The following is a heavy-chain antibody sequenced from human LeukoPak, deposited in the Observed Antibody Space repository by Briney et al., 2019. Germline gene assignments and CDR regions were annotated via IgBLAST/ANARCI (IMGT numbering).Heavy chain of an antibody. D-gene: IGHD4-23*01. J-gene: IGHJ4*02. Sequence: GGSLRLSCAASGFTFSSYAMHWVRQAPGKGLEWVAVISYDGSNKYYADSVKGRFTISRDNAKNSLYLQMNSLRAEDTAVYYCARDGKTLQGSFDYWGQGTLVTVSS. V-gene: IGHV3-30-3*01. CDR2: ISYDGSNK. CDR3: ARDGKTLQGSFDY. CDR1: GFTFSSYA.